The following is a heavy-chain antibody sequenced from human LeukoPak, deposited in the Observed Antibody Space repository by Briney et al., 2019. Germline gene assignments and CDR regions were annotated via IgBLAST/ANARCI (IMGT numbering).Heavy chain of an antibody. D-gene: IGHD2-21*02. J-gene: IGHJ4*02. V-gene: IGHV1-18*01. CDR3: ARHVVVTADFDY. Sequence: ASVKVSCKASGYTFTSYGISWVRQAPGQGLEWMGWISAYNGNTNYAQKLQGRVTMTTDTSTSTAHMELRSLRSDDTAVYYCARHVVVTADFDYWGQGTLVTVSS. CDR2: ISAYNGNT. CDR1: GYTFTSYG.